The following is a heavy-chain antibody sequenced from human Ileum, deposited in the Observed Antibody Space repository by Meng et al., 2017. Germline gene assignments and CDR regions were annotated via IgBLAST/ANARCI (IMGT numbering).Heavy chain of an antibody. CDR2: INPDGDSP. Sequence: GGSLRLSCAASGLAFSSYWMHWVRQAPGKGLVWVSRINPDGDSPSYADSVKGRFTTSRDNAKSTLYLQMNSLGAEDTAVYYCATFKYSISALDYWGQEAQVTVSS. CDR3: ATFKYSISALDY. J-gene: IGHJ4*02. D-gene: IGHD3-3*02. CDR1: GLAFSSYW. V-gene: IGHV3-74*01.